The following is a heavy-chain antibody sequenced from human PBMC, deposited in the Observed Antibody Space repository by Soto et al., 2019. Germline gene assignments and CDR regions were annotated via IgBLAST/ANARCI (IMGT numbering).Heavy chain of an antibody. CDR1: GGSISSGGYS. J-gene: IGHJ6*02. Sequence: HLQLQESGSGLVKPSQTLSLTCAVSGGSISSGGYSWSWIRQPPGKGLEWIGYIYHSGSTYYNPSLKSRVTISVDRSKNQFSLKLSSVTATDTAVYYCARVPDVWGQGTTVTVSS. V-gene: IGHV4-30-2*01. CDR2: IYHSGST. CDR3: ARVPDV.